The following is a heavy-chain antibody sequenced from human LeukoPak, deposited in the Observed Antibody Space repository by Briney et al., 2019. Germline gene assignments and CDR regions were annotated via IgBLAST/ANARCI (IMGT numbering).Heavy chain of an antibody. J-gene: IGHJ4*02. V-gene: IGHV5-10-1*01. CDR3: ASHCSSTSCYRYFDY. D-gene: IGHD2-2*01. CDR1: GSSFTSYW. Sequence: GASLRISYKGSGSSFTSYWISWGRQMPGKGLEWMGRIDPSDSYTNYSPSFQGHVTISADKSISTAYLQWSSLKASDTAMYYCASHCSSTSCYRYFDYWGQGTLVTVSS. CDR2: IDPSDSYT.